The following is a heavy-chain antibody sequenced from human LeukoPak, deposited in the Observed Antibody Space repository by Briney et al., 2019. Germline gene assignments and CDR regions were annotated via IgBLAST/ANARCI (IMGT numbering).Heavy chain of an antibody. Sequence: PSETLSFTCAGYGGSFSGYYWSWIRQPPGKGLEWIGEINHSGSTNYNPSLKSRVTISVDTSKNQFSLKLSSVTAADTAVYYCAREGPDYGDYRDHDSRYAFDIWGQGTMVTVSS. CDR2: INHSGST. J-gene: IGHJ3*02. CDR1: GGSFSGYY. CDR3: AREGPDYGDYRDHDSRYAFDI. D-gene: IGHD4-17*01. V-gene: IGHV4-34*01.